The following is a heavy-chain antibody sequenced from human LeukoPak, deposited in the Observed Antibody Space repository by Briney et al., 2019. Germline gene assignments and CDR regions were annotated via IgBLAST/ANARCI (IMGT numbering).Heavy chain of an antibody. CDR1: GGSIRGYY. Sequence: PPETLSLTCNVSGGSIRGYYWSWIRQPPGKGLEWIGYIYSSGSTNYNPSLKSRVTMSVDTSKNQFSLKVSSVTAADTAVYYCARVFDSGSQAYFYYMDVWGKGTTVTISS. D-gene: IGHD3-10*01. V-gene: IGHV4-59*01. J-gene: IGHJ6*03. CDR2: IYSSGST. CDR3: ARVFDSGSQAYFYYMDV.